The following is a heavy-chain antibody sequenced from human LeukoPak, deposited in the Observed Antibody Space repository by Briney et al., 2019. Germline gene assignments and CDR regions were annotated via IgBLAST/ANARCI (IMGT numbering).Heavy chain of an antibody. Sequence: GGSLRLSCAASGFTFSSSAMSWVRQAPGKGLEWVSGIGGSGAGTYYAVSVKGRFTISRDNSKNTLYLQMNSLRAEDTAVYYCATTLHSGYYDLYWGQGTLVTVYS. J-gene: IGHJ4*02. CDR1: GFTFSSSA. CDR2: IGGSGAGT. CDR3: ATTLHSGYYDLY. V-gene: IGHV3-23*01. D-gene: IGHD3-22*01.